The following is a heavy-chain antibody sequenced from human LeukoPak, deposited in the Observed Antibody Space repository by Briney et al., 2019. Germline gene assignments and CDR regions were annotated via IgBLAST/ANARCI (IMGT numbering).Heavy chain of an antibody. Sequence: GGSLRLSCAASGITVSTNYMNWVRQAPGKGLEWVSVIYSTDKTNYADSVQGRFTISRDPSKNTVYLQMNSLRGEDTAVYYCAREIGYYFDNHSSRLRGRFDVWGTGTTVIVSS. CDR1: GITVSTNY. CDR2: IYSTDKT. D-gene: IGHD3-22*01. J-gene: IGHJ6*04. V-gene: IGHV3-53*01. CDR3: AREIGYYFDNHSSRLRGRFDV.